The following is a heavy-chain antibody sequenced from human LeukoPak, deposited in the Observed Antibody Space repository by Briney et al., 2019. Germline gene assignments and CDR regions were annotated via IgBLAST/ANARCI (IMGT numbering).Heavy chain of an antibody. D-gene: IGHD1-26*01. CDR3: ARGVGATLYYYMDV. CDR1: GFTFSSYG. V-gene: IGHV3-30*02. CDR2: IRYDGSNE. Sequence: SGGSLRLSCAASGFTFSSYGMHWVRQAPGKGLEWVAFIRYDGSNECYADSVKGRFTISRDNSKNTLFLQMNSLRPEDTAVYYCARGVGATLYYYMDVWGKGTTVTISS. J-gene: IGHJ6*03.